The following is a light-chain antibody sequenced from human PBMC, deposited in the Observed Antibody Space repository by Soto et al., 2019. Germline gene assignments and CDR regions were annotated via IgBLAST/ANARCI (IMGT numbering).Light chain of an antibody. CDR1: QRISAY. CDR3: PQTYSPPLA. Sequence: DIQMTQSPSSPSASVGDRVTITCRASQRISAYLNWYQQKPGEAPKLLIFDVSVLESGVPSRFSGSGSETDFTLSITSLQPEDFATYYCPQTYSPPLAFGPGTTVDFK. J-gene: IGKJ3*01. V-gene: IGKV1-39*01. CDR2: DVS.